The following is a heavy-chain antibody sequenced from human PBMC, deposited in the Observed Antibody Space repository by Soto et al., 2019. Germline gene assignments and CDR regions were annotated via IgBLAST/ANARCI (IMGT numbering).Heavy chain of an antibody. D-gene: IGHD4-4*01. CDR3: ARELTTPNYYYFYMDV. V-gene: IGHV4-59*01. Sequence: SETLSLTCTVSGGSLSSYYWILIRQPPGKGLEWIGYIYYSGSTNYNPSLKSRVTMSVDTSKNQFSLKLSSVTAADTAVYYCARELTTPNYYYFYMDVWGKGTTVTVSS. J-gene: IGHJ6*03. CDR1: GGSLSSYY. CDR2: IYYSGST.